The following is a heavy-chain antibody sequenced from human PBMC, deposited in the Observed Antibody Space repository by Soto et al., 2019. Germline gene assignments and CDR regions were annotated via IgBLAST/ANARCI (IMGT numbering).Heavy chain of an antibody. D-gene: IGHD3-16*01. J-gene: IGHJ4*02. Sequence: ASETLSLTCTVSGGSISSGDYYWSWIRQSPGKGLEWIGYIYFSGSTYYNPSLKSRVTISVDTSKNQFSLKLSSVTAADTAVYYCARDRSGITTVFDYWGQGTLVTVSS. CDR2: IYFSGST. V-gene: IGHV4-30-4*01. CDR1: GGSISSGDYY. CDR3: ARDRSGITTVFDY.